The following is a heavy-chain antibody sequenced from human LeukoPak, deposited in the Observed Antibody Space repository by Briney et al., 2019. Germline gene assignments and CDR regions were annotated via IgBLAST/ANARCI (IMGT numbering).Heavy chain of an antibody. V-gene: IGHV4-34*01. Sequence: SETPSLTCAVYGGSLSGYYWSWLRQPPGKGLEWIGEFNHSGSTNYNPSLKSRVTISVDTSKNQFSLKLSSVTAADTAVYYCARDPYVWGSYRYRFDNWGQGTLVTVSS. J-gene: IGHJ4*02. CDR3: ARDPYVWGSYRYRFDN. CDR1: GGSLSGYY. CDR2: FNHSGST. D-gene: IGHD3-16*02.